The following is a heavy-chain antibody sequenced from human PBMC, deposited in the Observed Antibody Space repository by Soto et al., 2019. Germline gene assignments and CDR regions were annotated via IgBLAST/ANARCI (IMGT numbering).Heavy chain of an antibody. J-gene: IGHJ6*02. Sequence: QVQLVQSGAEVKKPWSSVKVSCKASGGTFGSYAISWVRQAPGQGPEWMGGIIPITGTANYAQKFQGRVTITADDSTSTASMQLSSLRSEDTAVYYCARSQGSSTSLEIYYYYYYGMDVWGQGTTVTVSS. CDR1: GGTFGSYA. CDR2: IIPITGTA. CDR3: ARSQGSSTSLEIYYYYYYGMDV. V-gene: IGHV1-69*01. D-gene: IGHD2-2*01.